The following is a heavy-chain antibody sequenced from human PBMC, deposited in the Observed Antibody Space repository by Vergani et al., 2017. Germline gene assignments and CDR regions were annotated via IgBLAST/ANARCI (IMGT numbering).Heavy chain of an antibody. CDR2: IIPIFGTA. J-gene: IGHJ4*02. Sequence: QVQLVQSGAEVKKPGSSVKVSCKASGGTFSSYAISWVRQAPGQGLEWMGGIIPIFGTANYAQKFQGRVTITADESTSTAYMELSSLRSEDTAVYYFATWGWLQLVRVEAYYFDYWGQGSLVTVSS. CDR1: GGTFSSYA. CDR3: ATWGWLQLVRVEAYYFDY. V-gene: IGHV1-69*01. D-gene: IGHD5-24*01.